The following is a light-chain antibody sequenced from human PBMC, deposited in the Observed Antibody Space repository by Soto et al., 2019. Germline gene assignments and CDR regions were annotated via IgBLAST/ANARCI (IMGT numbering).Light chain of an antibody. CDR1: QSVSSN. J-gene: IGKJ2*01. CDR3: QQYNNWPPYT. V-gene: IGKV3-15*01. Sequence: EIVMTQSPVTLSVSPGESATLSCRASQSVSSNLAWYQQKPGQAPRLLIYGASTRATGIPARFSGSGSGTEFTLTISSLQSEDFAVYYCQQYNNWPPYTFGQGTKVDIK. CDR2: GAS.